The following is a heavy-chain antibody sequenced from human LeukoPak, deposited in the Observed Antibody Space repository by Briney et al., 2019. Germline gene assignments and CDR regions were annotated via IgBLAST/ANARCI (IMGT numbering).Heavy chain of an antibody. CDR2: IYHSGGT. CDR3: ARELHSGSYSFDY. CDR1: GDSISSAYY. Sequence: SETLSLTCTVSGDSISSAYYWAWIRQPPGKGLEWIGSIYHSGGTYYNSSLKSRVTISVDTSKNQFSLKLSSVTATDTAVYYCARELHSGSYSFDYWGQGTQVTVSS. V-gene: IGHV4-38-2*02. D-gene: IGHD1-26*01. J-gene: IGHJ4*02.